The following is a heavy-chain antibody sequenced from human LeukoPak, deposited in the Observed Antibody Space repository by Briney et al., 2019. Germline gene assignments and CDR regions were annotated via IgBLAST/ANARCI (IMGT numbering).Heavy chain of an antibody. CDR2: IKQDGSEK. CDR3: TRNAFDM. Sequence: GGSLRLSCVVSGFTFSTYWMSWVRQAPGKGLEWVANIKQDGSEKSYVDSVKGRFTISRDNAKNSLYLQVNSLRAEDTAVYYCTRNAFDMWGQGTMVTVSS. J-gene: IGHJ3*02. CDR1: GFTFSTYW. V-gene: IGHV3-7*01.